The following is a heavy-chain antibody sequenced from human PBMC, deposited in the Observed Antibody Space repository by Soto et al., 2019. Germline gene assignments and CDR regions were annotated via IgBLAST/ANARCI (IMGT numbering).Heavy chain of an antibody. Sequence: ASVKVSCKASGYTFTGYYIHWVRQAPGEGLEWMGWISPNSGVTEYAQRFQGRVTMTSDTSIRTAYMEISRLRSDDTAVYFCARLGIATMFKGDWGQGTQVTVSS. CDR1: GYTFTGYY. J-gene: IGHJ4*02. V-gene: IGHV1-2*02. CDR2: ISPNSGVT. CDR3: ARLGIATMFKGD. D-gene: IGHD2-21*01.